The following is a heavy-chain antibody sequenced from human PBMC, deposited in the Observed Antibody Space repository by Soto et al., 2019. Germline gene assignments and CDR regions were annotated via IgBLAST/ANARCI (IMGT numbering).Heavy chain of an antibody. CDR3: ARVGCSSTSCPPFNYYYYMDV. Sequence: ASVKVSFKASGYTFTSYGISWVRQAPGQGLEWMGWISAYNGNTNYAQKLQGRVTMTTDTSTSTAYMELRSLRSEDTAVYYCARVGCSSTSCPPFNYYYYMDVWGKGTTVTVSS. CDR1: GYTFTSYG. V-gene: IGHV1-18*01. D-gene: IGHD2-2*01. CDR2: ISAYNGNT. J-gene: IGHJ6*03.